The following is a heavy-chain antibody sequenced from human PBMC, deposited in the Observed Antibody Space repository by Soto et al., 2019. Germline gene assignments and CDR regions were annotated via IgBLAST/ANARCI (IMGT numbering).Heavy chain of an antibody. V-gene: IGHV3-30-3*01. CDR3: ARDSSQDYDYVWGSYRYHDYFDY. CDR1: GFTFSSYA. Sequence: QVQLVESGGGVVQPGRSLRLSCAASGFTFSSYAMHWVRQAPGKGLEWVAVISYDGSNKYYADSVKGRFTISRDNSKNTLYLQMNSLRAEDTAVYYCARDSSQDYDYVWGSYRYHDYFDYWGQGTLVTVSS. J-gene: IGHJ4*02. CDR2: ISYDGSNK. D-gene: IGHD3-16*02.